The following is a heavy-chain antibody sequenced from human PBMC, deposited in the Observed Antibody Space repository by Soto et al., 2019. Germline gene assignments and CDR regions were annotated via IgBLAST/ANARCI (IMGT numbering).Heavy chain of an antibody. D-gene: IGHD6-13*01. CDR1: GGSFSGYY. V-gene: IGHV4-34*01. Sequence: QVQLQQWGAGLLKPSETLSLTCAVYGGSFSGYYWSWIRQPPGKGREWMGEINHSGSTNYNPSLRGRGTISGDTAKSQVSVKLSSVTAADRAVYYCARGLRSSSARGSFDYWGQGTLVTVSS. CDR3: ARGLRSSSARGSFDY. J-gene: IGHJ4*02. CDR2: INHSGST.